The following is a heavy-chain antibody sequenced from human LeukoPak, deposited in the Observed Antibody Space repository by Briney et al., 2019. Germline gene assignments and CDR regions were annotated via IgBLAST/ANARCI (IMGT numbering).Heavy chain of an antibody. CDR1: GYTFTGYY. D-gene: IGHD5-24*01. CDR2: INPNSGGT. CDR3: ARDLEMATTLYWYFDL. Sequence: ASVKVSCKASGYTFTGYYIHWVRQAPGQGLEWMGWINPNSGGTNYAQKFQGRVTMTRDTSISTAYMELSRLRSDDTAVYYCARDLEMATTLYWYFDLWGRGTLVTVSS. J-gene: IGHJ2*01. V-gene: IGHV1-2*02.